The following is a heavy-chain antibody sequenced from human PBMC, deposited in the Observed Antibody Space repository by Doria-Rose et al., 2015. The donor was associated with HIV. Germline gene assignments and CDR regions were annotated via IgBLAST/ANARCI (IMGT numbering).Heavy chain of an antibody. CDR2: IFSDDER. D-gene: IGHD6-13*01. V-gene: IGHV2-26*01. CDR3: ARIKSSRWYHKYYFDF. CDR1: GVSLSSPGMG. J-gene: IGHJ4*02. Sequence: QVTLKESGPVLVKPTETLTLTCTVSGVSLSSPGMGVSWIRQPPGKALEWLANIFSDDERSYITSLKSRLTISSGTSKSQVVLTMTDMDPVVTATYYCARIKSSRWYHKYYFDFWGQGTLVIVSA.